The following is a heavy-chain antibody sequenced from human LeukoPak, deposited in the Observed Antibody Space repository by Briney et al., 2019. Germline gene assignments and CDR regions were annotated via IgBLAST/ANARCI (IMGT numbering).Heavy chain of an antibody. CDR2: ISGSDSTT. J-gene: IGHJ5*01. Sequence: GGSLRLSCAASGFTFSDYAMNWVRQAPGKGLEWVSTISGSDSTTYYADSVKGRFTISRDNSKNTLYLQMNSLRAEDTAVYYCAKGVGLRHLGWFDSWGQGTLVTVSS. CDR1: GFTFSDYA. V-gene: IGHV3-23*01. CDR3: AKGVGLRHLGWFDS. D-gene: IGHD4-17*01.